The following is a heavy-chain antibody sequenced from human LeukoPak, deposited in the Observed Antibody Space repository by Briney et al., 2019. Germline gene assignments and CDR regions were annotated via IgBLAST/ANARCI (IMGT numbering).Heavy chain of an antibody. V-gene: IGHV3-9*01. D-gene: IGHD3-22*01. CDR1: GFTFDDYA. CDR2: TSWNSGSI. J-gene: IGHJ3*02. Sequence: GRSLRLSCAASGFTFDDYAMHWVRQAPGKGLEEVSGTSWNSGSIGYADSVKGRFTISRDNSRNTLFLQMNSLRDEDTAVFYCAKKWSGDYDSSDIIDAFDIWGQGTMVTVSS. CDR3: AKKWSGDYDSSDIIDAFDI.